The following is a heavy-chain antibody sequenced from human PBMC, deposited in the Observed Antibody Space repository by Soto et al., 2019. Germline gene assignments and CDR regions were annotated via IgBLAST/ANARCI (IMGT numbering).Heavy chain of an antibody. CDR3: AHVLVVVANYGMDV. J-gene: IGHJ6*02. V-gene: IGHV2-5*02. D-gene: IGHD2-15*01. Sequence: QITLKESGPTLVKPTQTLTLTCTFSGFSLSTSGVGVGWIRQPPGKALEWLALIYWDDDKRYSQSLTSRLTITKDTSKNQVVLTMTNMDPVDTATYYCAHVLVVVANYGMDVWVQGTTVTVSS. CDR1: GFSLSTSGVG. CDR2: IYWDDDK.